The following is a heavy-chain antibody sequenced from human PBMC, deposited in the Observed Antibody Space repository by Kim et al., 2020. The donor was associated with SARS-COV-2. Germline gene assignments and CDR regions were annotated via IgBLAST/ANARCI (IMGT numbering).Heavy chain of an antibody. CDR1: GFTLNGYC. V-gene: IGHV3-7*03. CDR3: ARGRGIAI. J-gene: IGHJ3*02. CDR2: INEDGSET. Sequence: GGSLRLSCAASGFTLNGYCMNWVRQAPGKGLEWVANINEDGSETYYVDSVKGRFTISRDNAKNSLHLQMNSLRADDTAIYYCARGRGIAIWGQRTRVTVS. D-gene: IGHD3-16*01.